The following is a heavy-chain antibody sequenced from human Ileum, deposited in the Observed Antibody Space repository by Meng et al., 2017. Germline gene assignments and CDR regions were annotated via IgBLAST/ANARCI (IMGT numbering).Heavy chain of an antibody. J-gene: IGHJ4*02. D-gene: IGHD6-19*01. Sequence: QHSGAGLVGPSPTLLLTLVTSGDRFSSPLADWNWFRQSPSRGLEWLGRTYYRFKWYYEYAVTVNSRISDNPDTSKNQFSLQLNSVTAEDTAVYFCARENSGWFFWGQGALVTVSS. CDR2: TYYRFKWYY. V-gene: IGHV6-1*01. CDR1: GDRFSSPLAD. CDR3: ARENSGWFF.